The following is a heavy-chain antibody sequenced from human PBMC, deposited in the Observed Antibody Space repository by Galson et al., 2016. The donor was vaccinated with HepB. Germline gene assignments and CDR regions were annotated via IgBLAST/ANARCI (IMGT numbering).Heavy chain of an antibody. CDR1: GFSFRSYA. CDR3: ARGPGSYYRGREYYYGMDV. Sequence: SLRLSCAASGFSFRSYAMHWVRQVPGKGLEWVAVISFDGSDEYYADSVKGRFTISRDKSKNTLYLQMNSLRVEDTAVYYCARGPGSYYRGREYYYGMDVWGQGTTVTVSS. D-gene: IGHD3-10*01. J-gene: IGHJ6*02. CDR2: ISFDGSDE. V-gene: IGHV3-30*04.